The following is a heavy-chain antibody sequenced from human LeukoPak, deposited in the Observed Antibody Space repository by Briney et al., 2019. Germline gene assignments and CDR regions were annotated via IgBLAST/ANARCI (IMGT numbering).Heavy chain of an antibody. CDR3: ARGNWGTSWYYFDY. Sequence: PGGSLRLSCAASGFTFDDYGMSWVRQAPGKGLEWVSGINWNGGSTGYADSVKGRFTISRDNAKSSLYLQMNSLRAEDTALYYCARGNWGTSWYYFDYWGQGTLVTVSS. CDR2: INWNGGST. D-gene: IGHD7-27*01. V-gene: IGHV3-20*04. J-gene: IGHJ4*02. CDR1: GFTFDDYG.